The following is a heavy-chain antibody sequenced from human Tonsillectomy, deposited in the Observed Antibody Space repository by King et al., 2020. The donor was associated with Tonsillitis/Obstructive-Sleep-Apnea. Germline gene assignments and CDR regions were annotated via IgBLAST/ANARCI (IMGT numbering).Heavy chain of an antibody. CDR3: ARHDLGYCSSTSCFRGYFDY. D-gene: IGHD2-2*01. V-gene: IGHV4-59*08. J-gene: IGHJ4*02. Sequence: QLQESGPGLVKPSETLSLTCTVSGGSISNYYWSWIRQPPGKGLEWIGYIYYSGSTNYNPSLKSRVTISVDTSKNQFSLKLSSVTAADTAVYYCARHDLGYCSSTSCFRGYFDYWGQGTLVTVSS. CDR2: IYYSGST. CDR1: GGSISNYY.